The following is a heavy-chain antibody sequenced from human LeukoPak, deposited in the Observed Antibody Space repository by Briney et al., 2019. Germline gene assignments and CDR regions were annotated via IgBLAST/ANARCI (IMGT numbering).Heavy chain of an antibody. Sequence: SETLSLTCTVSGDSISSYYWNWIRQPAGKGLEWIGHIYASGYTEYNPSLQTRVTMSVDTSKNEFSLKVDTVTAADTAVYFCARNHIVTGTYFDSWGQGIPVTVSS. CDR3: ARNHIVTGTYFDS. CDR2: IYASGYT. J-gene: IGHJ4*02. V-gene: IGHV4-4*07. D-gene: IGHD3-10*01. CDR1: GDSISSYY.